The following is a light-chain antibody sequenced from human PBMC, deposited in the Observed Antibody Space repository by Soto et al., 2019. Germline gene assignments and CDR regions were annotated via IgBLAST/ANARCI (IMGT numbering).Light chain of an antibody. CDR3: QRTYSIPS. CDR2: HAS. J-gene: IGKJ1*01. Sequence: IQMTQSPSTLSASVGDRVTITCRASQSISSWLAWYQQKPGTAPKVLIYHASNLQSGVPSRFSGSGSGTVFTLTISSLQPEDLASDYCQRTYSIPSFGQGTKVDI. V-gene: IGKV1-5*01. CDR1: QSISSW.